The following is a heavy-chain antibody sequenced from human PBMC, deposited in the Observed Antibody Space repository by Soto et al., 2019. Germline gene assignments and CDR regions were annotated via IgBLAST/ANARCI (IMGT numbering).Heavy chain of an antibody. V-gene: IGHV3-30*03. D-gene: IGHD1-26*01. CDR2: ISYDGSNK. CDR3: ARGVVGATPLSYFDY. Sequence: PGGSLRLSCAASGFTFSSYGMHWVRQAPGKGLEWVAVISYDGSNKYYADSVKGRFTISRDNSKNTLYLQMNSLRAEDTAVYYCARGVVGATPLSYFDYWGQGTLVTVSS. J-gene: IGHJ4*02. CDR1: GFTFSSYG.